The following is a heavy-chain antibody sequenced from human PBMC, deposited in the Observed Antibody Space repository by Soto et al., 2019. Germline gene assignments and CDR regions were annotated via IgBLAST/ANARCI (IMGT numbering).Heavy chain of an antibody. J-gene: IGHJ4*02. CDR1: GGSFSTYY. V-gene: IGHV4-34*01. CDR2: INHSGNA. D-gene: IGHD3-3*01. CDR3: ARGFEYYDLLSGGY. Sequence: SETLSLTCAVYGGSFSTYYWSWIRQPLGKGLEWIGEINHSGNANYNPSLKSRATMSLETSKNQFSLKLSSVTAADTAVYYCARGFEYYDLLSGGYWGQGTLVTVSS.